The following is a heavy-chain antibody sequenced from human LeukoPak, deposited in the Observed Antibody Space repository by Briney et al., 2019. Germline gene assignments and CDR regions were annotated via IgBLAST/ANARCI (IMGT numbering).Heavy chain of an antibody. CDR1: GGTFSSYA. J-gene: IGHJ4*02. CDR3: ASGISSSWTVGRFDY. CDR2: IIPIFGTA. D-gene: IGHD6-13*01. Sequence: SVKVSCKASGGTFSSYAISWVRQAPGQGLEWMGGIIPIFGTANYAQKFQGRVTVTADKSTSTAYMELSSLRSEDTAVYYCASGISSSWTVGRFDYWGQGTLVTVSS. V-gene: IGHV1-69*06.